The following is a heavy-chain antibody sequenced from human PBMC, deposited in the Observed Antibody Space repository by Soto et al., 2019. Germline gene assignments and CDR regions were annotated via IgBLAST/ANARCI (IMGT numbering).Heavy chain of an antibody. Sequence: SETLSLTCTVSVGSISSYYWSWIRQPPGKGLEWIGYIYYSGSTNYNPSLKSRVTISVDTSKNQFSLKLSSVTAADTAVYYCARRSGSYDYYGMDVWGQGTTVTVSS. CDR2: IYYSGST. V-gene: IGHV4-59*01. CDR1: VGSISSYY. J-gene: IGHJ6*02. CDR3: ARRSGSYDYYGMDV. D-gene: IGHD3-10*01.